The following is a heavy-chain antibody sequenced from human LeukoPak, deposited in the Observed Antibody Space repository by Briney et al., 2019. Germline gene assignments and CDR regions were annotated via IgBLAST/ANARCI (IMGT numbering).Heavy chain of an antibody. D-gene: IGHD1-14*01. CDR2: VSTYNGDT. V-gene: IGHV1-18*01. CDR3: ARAESMALYFLY. Sequence: ASVKVSCKASGYAFTDFGFIWVRQPPGQGLEWMGWVSTYNGDTDYAKKFQDRVTMTTESSTQTTFMELRNLRSDDTAVYYCARAESMALYFLYWGQGTLVSVSS. J-gene: IGHJ1*01. CDR1: GYAFTDFG.